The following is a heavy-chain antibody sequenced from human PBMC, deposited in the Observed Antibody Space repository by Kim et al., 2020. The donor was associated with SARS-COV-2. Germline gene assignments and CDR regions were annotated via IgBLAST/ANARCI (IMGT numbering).Heavy chain of an antibody. D-gene: IGHD3-10*01. J-gene: IGHJ4*02. CDR2: ISSDSSYT. CDR1: GFIFSDYY. CDR3: ARDYYGWETYYNFEY. Sequence: GGSLRLSCAASGFIFSDYYMYWIRQAPGKGLEWISCISSDSSYTNYGDSVKGRFTISRDNAKNSLYLQMNSLSAEDTAVYYCARDYYGWETYYNFEYWGQRIRVSVSS. V-gene: IGHV3-11*06.